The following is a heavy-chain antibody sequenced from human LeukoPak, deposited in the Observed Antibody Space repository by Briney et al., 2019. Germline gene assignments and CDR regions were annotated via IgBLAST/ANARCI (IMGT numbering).Heavy chain of an antibody. CDR3: ARDDVAWNDVHWFDP. J-gene: IGHJ5*02. V-gene: IGHV3-21*01. CDR1: GFTFSYYT. Sequence: GGSLRLSCAASGFTFSYYTMSWVRQAPGKGLEWVSSISSTGSSIYYADSVKGRFTISRDNAKNSLYLQMSTLRVEDTAVYYCARDDVAWNDVHWFDPWGQGTLVTVSS. D-gene: IGHD1-1*01. CDR2: ISSTGSSI.